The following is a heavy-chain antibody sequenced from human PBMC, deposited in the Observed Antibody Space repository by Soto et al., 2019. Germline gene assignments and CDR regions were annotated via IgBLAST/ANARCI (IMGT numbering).Heavy chain of an antibody. J-gene: IGHJ5*02. V-gene: IGHV4-31*03. D-gene: IGHD2-2*01. CDR3: ARESAALNSFDP. CDR1: GGSISSGGYY. Sequence: SETLSLTCTVSGGSISSGGYYWSWIRQHPGKGLEWIGYIYYSGSTYYNPSLKSRVTISVDTSKNQFSLKLSSVTAADTAVYYFARESAALNSFDPWGQGTLVTLSS. CDR2: IYYSGST.